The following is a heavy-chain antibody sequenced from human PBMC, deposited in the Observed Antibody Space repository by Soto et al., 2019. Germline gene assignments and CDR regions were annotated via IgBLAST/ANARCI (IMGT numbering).Heavy chain of an antibody. D-gene: IGHD3-10*01. V-gene: IGHV1-2*04. CDR1: GYTFTGYY. Sequence: ASVKVSCKASGYTFTGYYMHWVRQAPGKGLEWMGWINPNSGGTNYAQKFQGWVTMTRDTSISTAYMELSRLRSDDTAVYYCARGDGNHIGWLDPWGQGTLVTV. CDR3: ARGDGNHIGWLDP. J-gene: IGHJ5*02. CDR2: INPNSGGT.